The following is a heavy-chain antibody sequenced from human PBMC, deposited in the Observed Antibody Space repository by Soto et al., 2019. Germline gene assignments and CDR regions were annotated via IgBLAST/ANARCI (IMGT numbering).Heavy chain of an antibody. CDR3: TTVDAVVLN. CDR2: IKRNIDGGTT. CDR1: GFTFSNAW. J-gene: IGHJ4*02. D-gene: IGHD6-19*01. Sequence: PGGSLRLSCAASGFTFSNAWMSWVRQAPGGGLEWVGRIKRNIDGGTTDYAAPVKGRFAISRDDSNSILYLEMNSLRGEDTAVYYCTTVDAVVLNWGQGLLVTVSS. V-gene: IGHV3-15*01.